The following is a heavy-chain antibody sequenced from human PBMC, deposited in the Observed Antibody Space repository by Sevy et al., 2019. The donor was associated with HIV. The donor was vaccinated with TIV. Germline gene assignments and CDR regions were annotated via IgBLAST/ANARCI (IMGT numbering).Heavy chain of an antibody. J-gene: IGHJ3*02. Sequence: GGSLRLSCAASGFSFVTYAMSWVRQPPGKGLEWVSGISGSGGSTYYADSVKGRFTISRDNSKNTLYLQMNSLRAEDTAVYYCAKHVYDSSGYYPMGAFDIWGQGTMVTVSS. V-gene: IGHV3-23*01. CDR1: GFSFVTYA. CDR2: ISGSGGST. CDR3: AKHVYDSSGYYPMGAFDI. D-gene: IGHD3-22*01.